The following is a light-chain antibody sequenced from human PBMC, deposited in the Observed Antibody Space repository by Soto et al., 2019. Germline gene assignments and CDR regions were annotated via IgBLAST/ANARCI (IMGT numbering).Light chain of an antibody. J-gene: IGLJ2*01. CDR2: EVS. V-gene: IGLV2-23*02. CDR3: CSYAGSSTFVV. Sequence: QSALTQPASVSGSPGQSITISCTGTSSDVGSHDLVSWYQQYPGKAPRLMIFEVSQRPSGVSHRFSGSKSGNTASLTVSGLQAEDEADYYCCSYAGSSTFVVFGGGTKVTVL. CDR1: SSDVGSHDL.